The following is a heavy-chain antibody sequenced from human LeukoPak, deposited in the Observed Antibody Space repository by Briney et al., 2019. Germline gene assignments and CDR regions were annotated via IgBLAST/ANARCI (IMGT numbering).Heavy chain of an antibody. CDR2: LSGSGGNT. CDR1: GFTFSSYA. D-gene: IGHD3-22*01. J-gene: IGHJ4*02. Sequence: PGGSLRLSCAASGFTFSSYAMGWVRQAPGKGLEWVSGLSGSGGNTYYADSVKGRFTISRDNSKNTLSLQMYSLRAEDTAVYYCAKVSGYYFDSGGYYHFDYWGQGTLVTVSS. V-gene: IGHV3-23*01. CDR3: AKVSGYYFDSGGYYHFDY.